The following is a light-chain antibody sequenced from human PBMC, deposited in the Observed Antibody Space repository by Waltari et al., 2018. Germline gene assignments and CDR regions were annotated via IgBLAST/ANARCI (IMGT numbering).Light chain of an antibody. CDR3: CSYAGSSTSWV. J-gene: IGLJ3*02. Sequence: QSALTQPASVSGSPGQSITISCTATSSDVGRYNLVPWSQQHPGKAPKLMIYEVSKRPSGVSNRFSGSKSGNTASLTISGLQAEDEADYYCCSYAGSSTSWVFGGGTKLTVL. V-gene: IGLV2-23*02. CDR1: SSDVGRYNL. CDR2: EVS.